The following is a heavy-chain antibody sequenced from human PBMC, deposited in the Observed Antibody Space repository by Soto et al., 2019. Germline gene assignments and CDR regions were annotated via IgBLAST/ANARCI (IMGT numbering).Heavy chain of an antibody. CDR1: GFTFSSYW. D-gene: IGHD6-6*01. V-gene: IGHV3-7*03. Sequence: GGSLRLSCAASGFTFSSYWMSWVRQAPGKGLEWVANIKQDGSEKYYVDSVKGRFTISRDNAKNSLYLQMNSLRAEDTAVYYCARDSPLVAARPSDAFDIWGKGTMVTVSS. CDR3: ARDSPLVAARPSDAFDI. J-gene: IGHJ3*02. CDR2: IKQDGSEK.